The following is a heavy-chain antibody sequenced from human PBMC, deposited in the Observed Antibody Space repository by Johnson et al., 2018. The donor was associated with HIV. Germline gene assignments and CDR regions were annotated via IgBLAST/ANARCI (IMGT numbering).Heavy chain of an antibody. CDR3: AKDIYRLPYSGSYYSISAFDI. V-gene: IGHV3-30*18. Sequence: RLSCAASGFTFSSYGMHWVRQAPGKGLEWVAVISYDGSNKYYADSVKGRFTISRDNSKNTLYLQMNSLRAEDTALYYCAKDIYRLPYSGSYYSISAFDIWGQGKCSPSLQ. CDR2: ISYDGSNK. D-gene: IGHD1-26*01. CDR1: GFTFSSYG. J-gene: IGHJ3*02.